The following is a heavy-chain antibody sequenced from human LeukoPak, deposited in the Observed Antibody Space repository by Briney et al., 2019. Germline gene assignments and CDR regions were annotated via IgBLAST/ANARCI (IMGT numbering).Heavy chain of an antibody. CDR2: ISYDGSNQ. J-gene: IGHJ4*02. Sequence: PGGSLRLSCAASGFTFSSYNMHWVRQAPGKGLEWVALISYDGSNQLYADSVRGRFTISRDNSKNTLQLQLNSLRVEDTAVYYCASVTTLDYWGQGTLVTVSS. CDR1: GFTFSSYN. D-gene: IGHD4-17*01. CDR3: ASVTTLDY. V-gene: IGHV3-30-3*01.